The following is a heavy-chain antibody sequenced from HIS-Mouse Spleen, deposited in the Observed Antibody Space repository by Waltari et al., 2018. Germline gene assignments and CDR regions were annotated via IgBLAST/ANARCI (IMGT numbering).Heavy chain of an antibody. D-gene: IGHD1-1*01. CDR3: ARTQTGNDAFDI. V-gene: IGHV4-59*01. J-gene: IGHJ3*02. CDR2: IYYSGST. CDR1: GGSISSYY. Sequence: QVQLQESGPGLVKPSETLSLTCTVSGGSISSYYWSWNRQPPGKGLEWIGYIYYSGSTNYNPSLKSRVTISVDTSKNQFSLKLSSVTAADTAVYYCARTQTGNDAFDIWGQGTMVTVSS.